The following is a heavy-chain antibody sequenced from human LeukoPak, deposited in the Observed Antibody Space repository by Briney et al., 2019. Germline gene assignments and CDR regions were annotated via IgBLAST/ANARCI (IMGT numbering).Heavy chain of an antibody. D-gene: IGHD6-19*01. CDR2: IWDDGSNK. CDR1: GFTFSSYG. Sequence: GGSVRLSCAASGFTFSSYGMSWVRQAPGKGLEWVGGIWDDGSNKYYAESVKGRFTISRDNPKNTLYLQMNSLRAEDTAVYYCARGCATQWLVQCLAYWGQGTLVTVSS. J-gene: IGHJ4*02. V-gene: IGHV3-33*01. CDR3: ARGCATQWLVQCLAY.